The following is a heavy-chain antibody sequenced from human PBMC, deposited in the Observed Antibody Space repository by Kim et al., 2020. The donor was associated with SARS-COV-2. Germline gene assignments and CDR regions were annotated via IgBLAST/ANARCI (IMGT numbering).Heavy chain of an antibody. CDR3: ARGPDYGRNSDY. J-gene: IGHJ4*02. Sequence: YADSVKSRFAIPRDNAKNSLDLQMNSLRAEDTAVYYCARGPDYGRNSDYWGQGTLVTVSS. V-gene: IGHV3-11*06. D-gene: IGHD4-17*01.